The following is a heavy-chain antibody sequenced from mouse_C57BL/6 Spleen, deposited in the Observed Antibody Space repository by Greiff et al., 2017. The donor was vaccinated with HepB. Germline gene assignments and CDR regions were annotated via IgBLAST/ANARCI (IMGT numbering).Heavy chain of an antibody. CDR3: ARDGNSLDY. D-gene: IGHD2-1*01. CDR1: GYTFTSYW. CDR2: IDPSDSYT. V-gene: IGHV1-50*01. Sequence: VQLQQSGAELVKPGASVKLSCKASGYTFTSYWMQWVKQRPGQGLEWIGEIDPSDSYTNYNQKFKGKATLTVDTSSSTAYMQLSSLTSEDSAVYYCARDGNSLDYWGQGTTLTVSS. J-gene: IGHJ2*01.